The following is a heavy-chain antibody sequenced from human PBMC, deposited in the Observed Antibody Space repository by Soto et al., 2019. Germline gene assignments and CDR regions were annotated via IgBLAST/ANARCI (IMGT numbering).Heavy chain of an antibody. CDR2: FDPVHGEA. Sequence: ASVKVSCKVSGCTLTELSMPWVRQAPVKGLEWMGGFDPVHGEAIYAQRFEGRVTMTEDSSTDTAYIAMSSLRSEDTTVYYCARILSEEVGALHYWGQGTLVNVSS. CDR3: ARILSEEVGALHY. D-gene: IGHD1-26*01. CDR1: GCTLTELS. J-gene: IGHJ4*02. V-gene: IGHV1-24*01.